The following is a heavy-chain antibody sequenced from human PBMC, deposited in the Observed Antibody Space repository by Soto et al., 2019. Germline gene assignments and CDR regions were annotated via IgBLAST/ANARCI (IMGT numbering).Heavy chain of an antibody. Sequence: EVQLVESGGGLVQPGGSLRLSCAASGFTFSSYEMNWVRQAPGKGLEWVSYISSSGSTIYYADSVKGRFTISRDNAKNSLYLQMNSLRAEDTAFFYCARWYYDILTVYSDPFDYWGQGTLVTVSS. J-gene: IGHJ4*02. V-gene: IGHV3-48*03. CDR3: ARWYYDILTVYSDPFDY. D-gene: IGHD3-9*01. CDR2: ISSSGSTI. CDR1: GFTFSSYE.